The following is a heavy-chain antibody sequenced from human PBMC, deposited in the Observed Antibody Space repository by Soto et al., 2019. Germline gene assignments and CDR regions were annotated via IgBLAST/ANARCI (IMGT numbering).Heavy chain of an antibody. CDR3: ARLHIVATLRRWDY. D-gene: IGHD5-12*01. J-gene: IGHJ4*02. V-gene: IGHV3-7*01. Sequence: LRLSCAASGFTFSSYWMSWVRQAPGKGLEWVANIKQDGSEKYYVDSVRGRFTISRDNAKNSLYLQMNSLRAEDTAVYYCARLHIVATLRRWDYWGQGTLVTVSS. CDR2: IKQDGSEK. CDR1: GFTFSSYW.